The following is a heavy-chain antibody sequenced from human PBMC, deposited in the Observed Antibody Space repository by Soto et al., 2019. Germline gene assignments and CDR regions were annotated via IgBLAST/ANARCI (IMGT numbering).Heavy chain of an antibody. V-gene: IGHV1-69*13. D-gene: IGHD3-16*01. CDR1: GGTFNNYA. CDR3: ASLVDSLTGILDY. J-gene: IGHJ4*02. CDR2: IIPIFGTA. Sequence: ASVKVSCKASGGTFNNYAITWVRQAPGQGLEWMGGIIPIFGTANYAQKFQGRVTITADESRSTAYMELSSLRSEDTAVYYCASLVDSLTGILDYWGQGTLVTVSS.